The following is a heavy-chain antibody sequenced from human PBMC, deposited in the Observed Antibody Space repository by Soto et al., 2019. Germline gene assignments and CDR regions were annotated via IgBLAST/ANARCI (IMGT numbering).Heavy chain of an antibody. J-gene: IGHJ4*02. D-gene: IGHD2-2*01. CDR1: GFVFSDYA. Sequence: LRLSCVASGFVFSDYAMSWVRQAPGKGLEWVSAINAGGSDTYYADSVKGRFTVSRVNSESTLYLQMNTLRAEDTAIYYCASVPIWCGSSSCYTEGFDSWGQGTLVTVSS. CDR3: ASVPIWCGSSSCYTEGFDS. V-gene: IGHV3-23*01. CDR2: INAGGSDT.